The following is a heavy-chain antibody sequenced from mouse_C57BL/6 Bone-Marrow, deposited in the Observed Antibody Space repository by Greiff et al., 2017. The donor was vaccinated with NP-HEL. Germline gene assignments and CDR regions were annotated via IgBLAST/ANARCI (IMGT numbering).Heavy chain of an antibody. CDR1: GFTFSSYA. CDR3: TRGLITTVVAPHYFDY. Sequence: EVQGVESGEGLVKPGGSLKLSCAASGFTFSSYAMSWVRQTPEKRLEWVAYISSGGDYIYYADTVKGRFTISRDNARNTLYLQMSSLKSEDTAMYYCTRGLITTVVAPHYFDYWGQGTTLTVSS. J-gene: IGHJ2*01. V-gene: IGHV5-9-1*02. D-gene: IGHD1-1*01. CDR2: ISSGGDYI.